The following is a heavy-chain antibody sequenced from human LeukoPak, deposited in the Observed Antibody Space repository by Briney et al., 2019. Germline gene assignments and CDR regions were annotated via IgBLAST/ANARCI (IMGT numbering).Heavy chain of an antibody. CDR1: GGSISSYY. Sequence: PSETLPLTCTVSGGSISSYYWSWIRQPPGKGLEWIGYIYYSGSTNYNPSLKSRVTISVDTSKNQFSLKLSSVTAADTAVYYCARDNPNDYGDYGNGMDVWGQGTTVTVSS. J-gene: IGHJ6*02. D-gene: IGHD4-17*01. CDR2: IYYSGST. CDR3: ARDNPNDYGDYGNGMDV. V-gene: IGHV4-59*01.